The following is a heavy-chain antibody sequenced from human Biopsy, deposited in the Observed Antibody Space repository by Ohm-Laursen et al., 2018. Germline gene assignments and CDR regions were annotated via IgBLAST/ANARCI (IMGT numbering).Heavy chain of an antibody. CDR1: GGTFINYA. V-gene: IGHV1-46*01. J-gene: IGHJ4*02. Sequence: ASVKVSCKASGGTFINYAISWVRQAPGQGLEWMGMINPSGSATSYPQIFQGRVTMTRDTSKSTVYMELSSLRSADTAVYFCARNTGWYGDLYYFDYWGQGTLVTVSS. CDR2: INPSGSAT. D-gene: IGHD6-19*01. CDR3: ARNTGWYGDLYYFDY.